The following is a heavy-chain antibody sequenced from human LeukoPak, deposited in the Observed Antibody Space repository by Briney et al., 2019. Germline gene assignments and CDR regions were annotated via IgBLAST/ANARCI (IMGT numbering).Heavy chain of an antibody. CDR1: GDSISSGGYY. CDR2: IYYSGST. V-gene: IGHV4-31*03. Sequence: PSQTLSLTCTVFGDSISSGGYYWSWIRQHPGKGLEWIGYIYYSGSTYYNPSLQSRITISVDTSKNQFSLKLSSVTAADTAVYYCARSPTHSGSYGFDYWGQGTLVTVSS. D-gene: IGHD1-26*01. CDR3: ARSPTHSGSYGFDY. J-gene: IGHJ4*02.